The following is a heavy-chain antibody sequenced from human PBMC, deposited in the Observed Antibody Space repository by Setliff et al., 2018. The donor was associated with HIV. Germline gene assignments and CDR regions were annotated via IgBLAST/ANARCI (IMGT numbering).Heavy chain of an antibody. Sequence: SETLSLTCTVSGGSISGQYWSWFRQPPGKNMEWIASIYSSGTTNYNPTLRSRVIISVDTPRNQFSLRVTSGTAADTALYYCARRSIAVREAQFDPWGQGTQVTVSS. CDR2: IYSSGTT. V-gene: IGHV4-59*11. J-gene: IGHJ5*02. D-gene: IGHD6-6*01. CDR1: GGSISGQY. CDR3: ARRSIAVREAQFDP.